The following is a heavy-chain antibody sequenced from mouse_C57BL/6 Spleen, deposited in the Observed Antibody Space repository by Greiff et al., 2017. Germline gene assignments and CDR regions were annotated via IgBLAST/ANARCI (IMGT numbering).Heavy chain of an antibody. CDR3: ARSARDYFDY. CDR2: IDPSDSYN. Sequence: QVQLQQPGAELVLPGASVKLSCKASGYTVTSYWMHWVKQRPGQGLEWIGEIDPSDSYNNYNQKFKGKSTLTVDNSSSTADMQLSSLTSEDSAVYYCARSARDYFDYWGQGTPLTVSS. CDR1: GYTVTSYW. J-gene: IGHJ2*01. V-gene: IGHV1-69*01.